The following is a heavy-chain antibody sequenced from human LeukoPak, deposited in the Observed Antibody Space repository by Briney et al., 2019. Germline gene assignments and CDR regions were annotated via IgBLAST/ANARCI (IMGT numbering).Heavy chain of an antibody. CDR3: AREGVVGAYGHFDY. J-gene: IGHJ4*02. CDR2: INHSGST. CDR1: GGSFSGYY. V-gene: IGHV4-34*01. Sequence: SETLSLTCAVYGGSFSGYYWSWIRQPPGKGLEWIGEINHSGSTNYNPSLKSRVTISVDTSKNQFSLKLSSVTTADTAVYYCAREGVVGAYGHFDYWGQGTLVTVSS. D-gene: IGHD2-15*01.